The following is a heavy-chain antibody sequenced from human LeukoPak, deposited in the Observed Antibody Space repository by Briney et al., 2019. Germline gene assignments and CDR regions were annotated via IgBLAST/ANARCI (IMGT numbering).Heavy chain of an antibody. V-gene: IGHV1-2*06. D-gene: IGHD5-12*01. CDR2: INPNGGGT. CDR3: ARDKYRPGYYGMDV. CDR1: GYTFTSYG. J-gene: IGHJ6*02. Sequence: GASVKVSCKASGYTFTSYGISWVRQAPGQGLEWMGRINPNGGGTHYSQKFDGRVTMTRDTSISTAYMELSRLRSDDTAVYYCARDKYRPGYYGMDVWGQGTTVTVSS.